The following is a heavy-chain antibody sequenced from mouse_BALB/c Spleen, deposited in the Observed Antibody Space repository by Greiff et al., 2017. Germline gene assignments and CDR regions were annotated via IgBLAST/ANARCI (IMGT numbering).Heavy chain of an antibody. V-gene: IGHV3-6*02. J-gene: IGHJ3*01. Sequence: VQLKESGPGLVKPSQSLSLTCSVTGYSITSGYYWNWIRQFPGNKLEWMGYISYDGSNNYNPSLKNRISITRDTSKNQLFLKLNSVTTEDTATYYCARDETARATLFAYWGQGTLVTVSA. CDR2: ISYDGSN. CDR1: GYSITSGYY. D-gene: IGHD3-2*01. CDR3: ARDETARATLFAY.